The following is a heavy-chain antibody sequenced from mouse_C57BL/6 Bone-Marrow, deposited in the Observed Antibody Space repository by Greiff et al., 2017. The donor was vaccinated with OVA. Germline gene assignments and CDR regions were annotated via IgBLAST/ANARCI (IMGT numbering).Heavy chain of an antibody. Sequence: QVQLQQSGPELVKPGASVKISCKASGYAFSSSWMNWVKQRPGKGLEWIGRIYPGDGDTNYNGKFKGKATLTADQSSSTAYMQLSSLTSEDSAVYFCAGGAGYYAMDYWGQGTSVTVSS. J-gene: IGHJ4*01. V-gene: IGHV1-82*01. CDR1: GYAFSSSW. CDR2: IYPGDGDT. CDR3: AGGAGYYAMDY.